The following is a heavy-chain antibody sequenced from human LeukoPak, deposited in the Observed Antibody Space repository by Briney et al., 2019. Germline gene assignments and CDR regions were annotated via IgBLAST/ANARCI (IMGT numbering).Heavy chain of an antibody. J-gene: IGHJ3*02. CDR1: GFTFDESA. CDR2: IGWDSNSI. CDR3: SKAMAAPGAFDI. V-gene: IGHV3-9*01. D-gene: IGHD5-24*01. Sequence: SGGSLRLSCVTSGFTFDESAMHWVRQVPGKGLEWVLGIGWDSNSIIYADSVKGRFTISRDNAKNSLYLQMNSLRTEDTALYYCSKAMAAPGAFDIWGQGTVVTVSS.